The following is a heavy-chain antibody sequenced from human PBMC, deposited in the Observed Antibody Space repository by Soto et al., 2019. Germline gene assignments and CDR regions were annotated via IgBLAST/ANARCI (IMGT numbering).Heavy chain of an antibody. Sequence: SETLSLSCTVSGGSINNGAYYWSWIRQPPEKGLEWIGYIYYSGSTYYNPSLKSRVTISVDTSMNQFSLNLNSVTAADTAVYFWVRYYAARVYYDYCGQASLVT. J-gene: IGHJ4*01. CDR1: GGSINNGAYY. D-gene: IGHD1-26*01. CDR2: IYYSGST. CDR3: VRYYAARVYYDY. V-gene: IGHV4-30-4*01.